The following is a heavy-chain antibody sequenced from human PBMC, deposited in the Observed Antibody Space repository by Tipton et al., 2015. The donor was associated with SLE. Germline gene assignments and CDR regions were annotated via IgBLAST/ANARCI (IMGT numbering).Heavy chain of an antibody. CDR3: ASLFYGDFAYYFDY. CDR2: IYYSGST. V-gene: IGHV4-34*01. CDR1: GGSFSGYY. J-gene: IGHJ4*02. Sequence: TLSLTCAVYGGSFSGYYWGWIRQPPGKGLEWIGSIYYSGSTYYNPSLKSRVTISVDTSKNQFSLKLSSVTAADTAVYYCASLFYGDFAYYFDYWGQGTLVTVSS. D-gene: IGHD4-17*01.